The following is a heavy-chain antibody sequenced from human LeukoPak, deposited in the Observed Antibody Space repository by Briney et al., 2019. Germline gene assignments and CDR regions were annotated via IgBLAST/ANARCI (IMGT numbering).Heavy chain of an antibody. V-gene: IGHV4-39*01. J-gene: IGHJ5*02. Sequence: SGTLSLTCTVSGGSISSSSYYWGWIRQPPGKGLEWIGSIYYSGSTYYNPSLKSRVTISVDTSKNQFSLKLSSVTAADTAVYYCARRRQQRAANWFDPWGQGTLVTVSS. CDR3: ARRRQQRAANWFDP. CDR1: GGSISSSSYY. D-gene: IGHD6-13*01. CDR2: IYYSGST.